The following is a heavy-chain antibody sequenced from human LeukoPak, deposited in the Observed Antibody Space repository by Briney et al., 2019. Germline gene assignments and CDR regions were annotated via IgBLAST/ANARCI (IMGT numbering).Heavy chain of an antibody. D-gene: IGHD6-13*01. CDR3: ARVYSSSWFGWLDP. Sequence: TSETLSLTCTVSGGSISSYYWSWIRQPPGKGLEWIGYIYYSGSTNYNPSLKSRVTISVDTSKNQFSLKLSSVTAADTAVYYCARVYSSSWFGWLDPWGQGTLVTVSS. J-gene: IGHJ5*02. CDR2: IYYSGST. V-gene: IGHV4-59*01. CDR1: GGSISSYY.